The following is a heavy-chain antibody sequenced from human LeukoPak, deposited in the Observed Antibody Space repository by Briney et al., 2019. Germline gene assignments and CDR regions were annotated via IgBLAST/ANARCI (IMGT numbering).Heavy chain of an antibody. V-gene: IGHV1-18*04. Sequence: ASVKVSCKASGYTFTGYYMHWVRQAPGQGLEWMGWISAYNGNTNYAQKLQGRVTMTTDTSTSTAYMELRSLRSDDTAVYYCARKYCSSTSCYLGVFDYWGQGTLVTVSS. CDR1: GYTFTGYY. CDR2: ISAYNGNT. D-gene: IGHD2-2*01. CDR3: ARKYCSSTSCYLGVFDY. J-gene: IGHJ4*02.